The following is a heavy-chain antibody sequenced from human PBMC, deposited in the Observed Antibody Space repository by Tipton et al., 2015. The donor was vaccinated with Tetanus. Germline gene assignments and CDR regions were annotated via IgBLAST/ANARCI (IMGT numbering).Heavy chain of an antibody. CDR3: ARSPNPISRAYDY. CDR1: GGTFTNYA. Sequence: QLVQSGAEMKKPGSSVKVSCKASGGTFTNYALSWVRQAPGQGLEWVGGIIPIFGTTNSAPKFQGRVTITADESTNTAYMELSSLRAEDTAVYYCARSPNPISRAYDYWGQGTQITVSS. CDR2: IIPIFGTT. V-gene: IGHV1-69*01. D-gene: IGHD1-14*01. J-gene: IGHJ4*02.